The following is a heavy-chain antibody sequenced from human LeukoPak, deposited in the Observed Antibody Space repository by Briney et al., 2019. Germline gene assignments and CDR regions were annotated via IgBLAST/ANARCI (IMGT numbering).Heavy chain of an antibody. CDR3: AKGVVVAPDVTPFDY. CDR2: ISVSGNT. D-gene: IGHD2-2*01. V-gene: IGHV3-23*01. Sequence: GGSLRLSCAASGFTLSSYAMSWVRQAPGKGLEWVSAISVSGNTYHADSVKGRFTISRDSSKNTLYLQMNGLRAEDTAVYYCAKGVVVAPDVTPFDYWGQGTLVTVSS. CDR1: GFTLSSYA. J-gene: IGHJ4*02.